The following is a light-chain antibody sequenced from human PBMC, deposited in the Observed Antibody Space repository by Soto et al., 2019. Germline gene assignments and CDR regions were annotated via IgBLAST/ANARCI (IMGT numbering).Light chain of an antibody. J-gene: IGKJ4*01. CDR1: QSVSSN. CDR3: QQYNNGPPLT. V-gene: IGKV3-15*01. Sequence: EIVMTQSPATLSVSPGERATLSCRASQSVSSNLAWYQQKPGQVPRLLIYGASTRATGIPARFSGGGSGTDFTLTISSLQSEDFAVYYCQQYNNGPPLTFGGGTKVDIK. CDR2: GAS.